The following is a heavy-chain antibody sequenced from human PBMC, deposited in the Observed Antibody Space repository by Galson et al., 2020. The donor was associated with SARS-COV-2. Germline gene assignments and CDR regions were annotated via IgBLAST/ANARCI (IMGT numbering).Heavy chain of an antibody. CDR3: ARVPEGDYGDLSIDY. CDR2: ISYDGSNK. V-gene: IGHV3-30-3*01. J-gene: IGHJ4*02. CDR1: GFTFSSYA. Sequence: GESLKISCAASGFTFSSYAMHWVRQAPDKGLEWVAVISYDGSNKYYADSVKGRFTISRDNSKNTLYLQMNSLRAEDTAVYYCARVPEGDYGDLSIDYWGQGTLVTVSS. D-gene: IGHD4-17*01.